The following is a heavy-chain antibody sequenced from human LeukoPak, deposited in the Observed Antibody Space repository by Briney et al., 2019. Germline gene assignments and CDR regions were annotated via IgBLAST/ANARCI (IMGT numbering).Heavy chain of an antibody. V-gene: IGHV3-74*01. CDR2: INSDGSST. CDR1: GGSISSTSYY. D-gene: IGHD3-22*01. Sequence: ETLSLTCAVSGGSISSTSYYWAWIRQPPGKGLEWVSRINSDGSSTNYADSVKGRFTISRDNAKNTLYLQMNSLRVEDTAVYYCTRSTSGYFIDPWGQGTLVTVSS. CDR3: TRSTSGYFIDP. J-gene: IGHJ5*02.